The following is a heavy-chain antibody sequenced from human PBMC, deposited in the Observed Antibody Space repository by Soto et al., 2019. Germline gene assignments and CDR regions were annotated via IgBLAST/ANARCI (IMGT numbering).Heavy chain of an antibody. Sequence: EVQLVESGGGLVKPGGSLRLSCAASGFTFSNSGMNWVRQVPGKALECVSYISSSGYIFYADSVKGRFTISRDNAKDALYLQMNSLRAEDTAVYYCARHLGAVTTLGFQNWGQGGLVTVSS. CDR2: ISSSGYI. CDR1: GFTFSNSG. CDR3: ARHLGAVTTLGFQN. J-gene: IGHJ1*01. D-gene: IGHD4-17*01. V-gene: IGHV3-21*01.